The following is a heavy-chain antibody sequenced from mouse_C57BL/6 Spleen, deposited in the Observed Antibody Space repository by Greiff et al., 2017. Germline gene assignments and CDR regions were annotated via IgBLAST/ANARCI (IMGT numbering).Heavy chain of an antibody. J-gene: IGHJ3*01. Sequence: QVQLQQSGAELVKPGASVKISCKASGSAFSSNGMNWVKQRPGKGLEWIGQIYPGDGVNNYNGKFKGKATMTADKASSTAYMQLSSLTSEDSAVSFCARSGYEYDWFAYWGHGTLVTVCA. CDR2: IYPGDGVN. D-gene: IGHD2-4*01. CDR3: ARSGYEYDWFAY. V-gene: IGHV1-80*01. CDR1: GSAFSSNG.